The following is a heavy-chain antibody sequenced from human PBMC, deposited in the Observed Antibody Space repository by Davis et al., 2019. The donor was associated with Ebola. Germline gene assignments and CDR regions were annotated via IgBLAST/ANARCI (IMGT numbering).Heavy chain of an antibody. Sequence: GESLKISCAASGFTFSSYAMSWVRQAPGKGLEWVSYISFSGSTIYYADSVKGRFTISRDNAKNSLYLQMNSLRAEDTAVYYCARGVGPALWSDYYYGMDVWGQGTTVTVSS. J-gene: IGHJ6*02. CDR1: GFTFSSYA. CDR3: ARGVGPALWSDYYYGMDV. CDR2: ISFSGSTI. V-gene: IGHV3-48*04. D-gene: IGHD2-2*01.